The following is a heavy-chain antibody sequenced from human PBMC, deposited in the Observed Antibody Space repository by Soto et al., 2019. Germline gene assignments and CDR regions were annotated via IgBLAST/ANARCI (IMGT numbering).Heavy chain of an antibody. V-gene: IGHV3-23*01. J-gene: IGHJ4*02. Sequence: EVQLLESGGGLVQPGGSPRLSCAASGFTFSNYAMGWVRQAPGKGLEWVSAINTGGDKTYYADSVKGRFTISRDNSKTTLYLQMHSLRGEDTATYYCAKKFYHQFESWGQGTLLNVSS. D-gene: IGHD2-2*01. CDR3: AKKFYHQFES. CDR2: INTGGDKT. CDR1: GFTFSNYA.